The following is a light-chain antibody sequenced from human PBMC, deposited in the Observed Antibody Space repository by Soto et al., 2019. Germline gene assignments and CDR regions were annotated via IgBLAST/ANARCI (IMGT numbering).Light chain of an antibody. J-gene: IGLJ2*01. Sequence: QSALTQPASVSGSPGQSITISCTGTSSDVGCYNYVSWYQQHPGKAPKLMIYDVSNRPSGVSNRFSGSKSGNTASLTLSGLHAEDEADYYCSSYTSSSTLVVFGGGTKLTVL. V-gene: IGLV2-14*01. CDR1: SSDVGCYNY. CDR3: SSYTSSSTLVV. CDR2: DVS.